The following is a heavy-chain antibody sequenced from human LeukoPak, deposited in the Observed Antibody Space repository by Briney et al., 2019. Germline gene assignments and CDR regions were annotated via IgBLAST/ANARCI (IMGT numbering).Heavy chain of an antibody. D-gene: IGHD1-26*01. J-gene: IGHJ4*02. CDR3: ARCYSGSYGYFDY. V-gene: IGHV4-39*01. CDR2: IYYSGST. CDR1: GGSISSSSYY. Sequence: SETLSLTCTVSGGSISSSSYYWGWIRQPPGKGLEWIGSIYYSGSTFYTPSLKSRVTISVDTSKNQFSLKLSSVTAADTAVYYCARCYSGSYGYFDYWGQGTLITVSS.